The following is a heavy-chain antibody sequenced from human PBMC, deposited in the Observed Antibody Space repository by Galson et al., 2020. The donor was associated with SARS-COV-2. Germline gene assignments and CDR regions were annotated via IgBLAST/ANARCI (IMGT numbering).Heavy chain of an antibody. Sequence: GESLKISCKGSGYSFTSYWIGWVRQMPGKGLEWMGIIYPGDSDTRYSTSFQGQVTISADKSISTAYLQWSSLKASDTAMYYCARHRSFGELLSVPYFDYWGQGTLVTVSS. D-gene: IGHD3-10*01. V-gene: IGHV5-51*01. CDR2: IYPGDSDT. J-gene: IGHJ4*02. CDR3: ARHRSFGELLSVPYFDY. CDR1: GYSFTSYW.